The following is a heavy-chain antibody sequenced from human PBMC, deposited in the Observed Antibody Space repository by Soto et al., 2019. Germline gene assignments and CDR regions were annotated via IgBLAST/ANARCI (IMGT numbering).Heavy chain of an antibody. Sequence: QVQLVQSGAEVKKPGASVKVSCKASGYTFTDYGISWVRQAPGQGLEWMGWISAKTGNTDYAQIGQCRVTLNADTNTLSVHMKRRSPGYTAAAKCTCAAGSYLLDGSDTSDYWGQGTLVTVSS. CDR1: GYTFTDYG. CDR3: AAGSYLLDGSDTSDY. CDR2: ISAKTGNT. V-gene: IGHV1-18*04. D-gene: IGHD1-26*01. J-gene: IGHJ4*02.